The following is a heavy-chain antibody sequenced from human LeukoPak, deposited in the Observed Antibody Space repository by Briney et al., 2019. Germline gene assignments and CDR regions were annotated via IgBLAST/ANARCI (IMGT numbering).Heavy chain of an antibody. CDR3: AKRLPVVGDRNRAFDY. D-gene: IGHD2-21*02. V-gene: IGHV4-59*08. CDR2: IYYSGST. CDR1: GGSISSYY. J-gene: IGHJ4*02. Sequence: SETLSLTCTVSGGSISSYYWSWIRQPPGKGLEWIGYIYYSGSTNYNPSLKSRVTISVDTSKNQFSLKLSSVTAADTAVYYCAKRLPVVGDRNRAFDYWGQGTLVTVSS.